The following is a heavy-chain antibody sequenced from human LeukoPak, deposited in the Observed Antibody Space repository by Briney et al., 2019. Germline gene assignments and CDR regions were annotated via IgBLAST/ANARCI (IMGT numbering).Heavy chain of an antibody. V-gene: IGHV5-51*01. CDR2: IYPDDSDT. CDR3: TRRSGYPTYYFDY. CDR1: GYSFATYW. Sequence: GESLKISCKVSGYSFATYWIGWVRQMPGKGLEWMGIIYPDDSDTRYSPSFQGQVTISADKSINTAYLQWSSLKASDTAMYYCTRRSGYPTYYFDYWGQGTLVTVSS. D-gene: IGHD3-22*01. J-gene: IGHJ4*02.